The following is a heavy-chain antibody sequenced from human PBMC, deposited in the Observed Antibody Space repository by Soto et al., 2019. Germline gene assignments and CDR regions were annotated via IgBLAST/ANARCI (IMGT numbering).Heavy chain of an antibody. V-gene: IGHV3-9*01. CDR3: SKDGGGDVGFAY. J-gene: IGHJ4*02. D-gene: IGHD3-16*01. CDR2: ISWHSGSI. CDR1: GFTFDDYA. Sequence: EVQLVESGGGLVQPGRSLRLSCAASGFTFDDYAMHWVRPAPGKGLEWDSVISWHSGSIGYADSVKGRFTISRDNAQNPLYLQKNGPRAEDAVCCFWSKDGGGDVGFAYWGQGTLVTVSS.